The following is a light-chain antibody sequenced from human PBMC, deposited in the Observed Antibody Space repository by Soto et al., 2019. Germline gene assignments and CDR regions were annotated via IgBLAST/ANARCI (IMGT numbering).Light chain of an antibody. CDR2: GAS. J-gene: IGKJ3*01. V-gene: IGKV3-20*01. Sequence: EIVLTQSPGTLSLSLGERATLSCRASQSVSSSNLAWYQQKPGQAPRLLIYGASSRATGIPDRFSGSGSGADFTLTISRLEPEDFAAYYCQQYGSSPFTFGPGTKVDIK. CDR3: QQYGSSPFT. CDR1: QSVSSSN.